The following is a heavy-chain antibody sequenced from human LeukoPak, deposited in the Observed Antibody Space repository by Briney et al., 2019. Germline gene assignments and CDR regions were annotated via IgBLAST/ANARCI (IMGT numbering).Heavy chain of an antibody. D-gene: IGHD4-17*01. V-gene: IGHV1-2*02. Sequence: EASVKVSCKASGYTFTGYYIHWVRQAPGQGLEWMGWISPNSVGRNYAQKFQGRVTMTRDTSVSTAHMELSNVRSDDTAVYYCARGTTVTTPFDYWGQGTLVTVS. J-gene: IGHJ4*02. CDR3: ARGTTVTTPFDY. CDR1: GYTFTGYY. CDR2: ISPNSVGR.